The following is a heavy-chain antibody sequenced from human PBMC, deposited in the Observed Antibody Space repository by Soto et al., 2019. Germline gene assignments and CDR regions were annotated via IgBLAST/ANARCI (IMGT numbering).Heavy chain of an antibody. V-gene: IGHV1-18*04. Sequence: ASVKVSCKASGYTFTSYGISWVRQAPGQGLEWMGWISAYNGNTSYAQKLQGRVTMTTDTSTSTAYMELRSLRSDDTAVYYCARVPDIVDLDYGMDVWGQGTTVTVSS. CDR2: ISAYNGNT. CDR3: ARVPDIVDLDYGMDV. CDR1: GYTFTSYG. J-gene: IGHJ6*02. D-gene: IGHD2-15*01.